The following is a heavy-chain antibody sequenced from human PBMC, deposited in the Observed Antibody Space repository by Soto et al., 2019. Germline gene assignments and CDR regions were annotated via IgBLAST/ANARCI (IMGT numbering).Heavy chain of an antibody. J-gene: IGHJ3*02. CDR1: GGSISSYY. Sequence: SETLSLTCTVSGGSISSYYWSWIRQPPGKGLEWIGYIYYSGSTNYNPSLKSRVTISVDTSKNQFSLKLSSVTAADTAVYYCARDRGTYYDILTGWVAFDIWGQGTMVTVSS. D-gene: IGHD3-9*01. CDR2: IYYSGST. V-gene: IGHV4-59*01. CDR3: ARDRGTYYDILTGWVAFDI.